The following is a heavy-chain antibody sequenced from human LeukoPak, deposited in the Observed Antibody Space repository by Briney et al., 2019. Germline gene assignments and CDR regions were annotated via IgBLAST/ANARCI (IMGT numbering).Heavy chain of an antibody. Sequence: PSETLSLTCTVSGGSISSSSYYWGWIRQPPGKGLEWIGSIYYSGSTYYNPSLKSRVTISVDTSTNHFSLRLSSVSAADTAGYYRARHKGSGSFFSWFLPWGRGTLVVVAS. CDR3: ARHKGSGSFFSWFLP. V-gene: IGHV4-39*01. J-gene: IGHJ5*02. CDR2: IYYSGST. CDR1: GGSISSSSYY. D-gene: IGHD1-26*01.